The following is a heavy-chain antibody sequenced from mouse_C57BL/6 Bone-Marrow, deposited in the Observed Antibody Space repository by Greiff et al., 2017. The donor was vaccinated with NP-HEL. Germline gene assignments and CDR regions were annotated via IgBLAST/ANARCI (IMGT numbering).Heavy chain of an antibody. CDR1: GYTFTDYY. CDR3: ARWGLTTGVARAY. V-gene: IGHV1-19*01. D-gene: IGHD1-1*01. J-gene: IGHJ3*01. CDR2: INPYNGGT. Sequence: EVQLQQSGPVLVKPGASVKMSCKASGYTFTDYYMNWVKQSPGKSLEWIGVINPYNGGTSYNQKFKGKATLTVDKSSSTAYMELNSLTSEDSAVYDCARWGLTTGVARAYWGQGTLVTVSA.